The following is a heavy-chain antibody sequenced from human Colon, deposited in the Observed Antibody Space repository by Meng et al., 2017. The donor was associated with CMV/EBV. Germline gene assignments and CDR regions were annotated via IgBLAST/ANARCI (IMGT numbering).Heavy chain of an antibody. D-gene: IGHD2-2*02. Sequence: GGSLRLSCAASGFSFSNYEVNWVRQAPGKGLEWVAYISRSGDIIYYADSVKGRFTVSRDNANNSLFVQMNSLRGEDTGVYYCARIMFCSDNSCYSHYGMDVWGQGTTVTVSS. CDR1: GFSFSNYE. V-gene: IGHV3-48*03. CDR2: ISRSGDII. CDR3: ARIMFCSDNSCYSHYGMDV. J-gene: IGHJ6*02.